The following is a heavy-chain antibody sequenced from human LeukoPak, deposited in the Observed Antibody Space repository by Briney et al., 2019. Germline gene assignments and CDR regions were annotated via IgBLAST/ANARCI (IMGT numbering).Heavy chain of an antibody. Sequence: PGGSLRLSCAASGFTFSSYWMSWVRQAPGKGLEWVANIKQDGSEKYYVDSVKGRFTISRDNAKNSLYLQMNSLRAEDTAVYYCARPAKLRYYYYGMDVWGQGTTVTVSS. D-gene: IGHD1-7*01. CDR2: IKQDGSEK. CDR3: ARPAKLRYYYYGMDV. J-gene: IGHJ6*02. V-gene: IGHV3-7*01. CDR1: GFTFSSYW.